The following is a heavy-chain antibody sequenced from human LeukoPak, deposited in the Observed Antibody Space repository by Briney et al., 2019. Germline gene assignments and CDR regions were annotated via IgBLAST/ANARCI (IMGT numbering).Heavy chain of an antibody. CDR3: ARSRHSYDSSGFPHY. CDR2: ITWDGDYS. J-gene: IGHJ4*02. CDR1: GFNFDDYA. D-gene: IGHD3-22*01. Sequence: AGGSLRLSCAASGFNFDDYAMHWVRQAPGKGLEWLSLITWDGDYSNYADSVRGRFTISRDNAKNSLYLQMNSLRAEDTALYYCARSRHSYDSSGFPHYWGQGTLVTVSS. V-gene: IGHV3-43D*03.